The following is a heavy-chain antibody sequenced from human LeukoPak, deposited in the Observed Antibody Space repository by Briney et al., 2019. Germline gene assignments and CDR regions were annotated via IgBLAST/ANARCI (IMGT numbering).Heavy chain of an antibody. Sequence: GESLKISCKGSGYSFTSSWIGWVRQMPGKGLEWMGIIYPVDSDTRYSPSFQGQVTISADKSISTAYLQWSSLKASDTAMYYCASGLITIFGVAPGAFDIWGQGTMVTVSS. CDR3: ASGLITIFGVAPGAFDI. CDR1: GYSFTSSW. V-gene: IGHV5-51*01. J-gene: IGHJ3*02. D-gene: IGHD3-3*01. CDR2: IYPVDSDT.